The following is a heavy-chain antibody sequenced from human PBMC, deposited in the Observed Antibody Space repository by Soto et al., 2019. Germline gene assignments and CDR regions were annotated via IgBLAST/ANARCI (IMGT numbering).Heavy chain of an antibody. CDR1: GGSISSYY. CDR2: IYYDGNT. J-gene: IGHJ5*02. D-gene: IGHD1-26*01. Sequence: SETLSLTCTVSGGSISSYYWSWIRQPPGKGLEWIGYIYYDGNTNYNPSLKSRVTISLDTSKTQFSLKLSSVTAADTAVYFCARTTHSGTFWFDPWGQGTLVTVSS. V-gene: IGHV4-59*01. CDR3: ARTTHSGTFWFDP.